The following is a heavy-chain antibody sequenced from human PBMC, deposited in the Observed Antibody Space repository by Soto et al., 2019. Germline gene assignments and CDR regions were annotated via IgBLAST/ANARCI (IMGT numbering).Heavy chain of an antibody. CDR3: ARDLAAGDH. CDR1: GYTCTHYY. Sequence: QVQLVQSGAEVRKPRASVKVSCRTSGYTCTHYYIHWVRQAPGQGLERLGMINPARGSTNYAHEFQGRVTLTMDTSTTTVYMELSGLRAEDTAIFYCARDLAAGDHWGQGTLVTVSS. D-gene: IGHD6-13*01. CDR2: INPARGST. V-gene: IGHV1-46*01. J-gene: IGHJ4*02.